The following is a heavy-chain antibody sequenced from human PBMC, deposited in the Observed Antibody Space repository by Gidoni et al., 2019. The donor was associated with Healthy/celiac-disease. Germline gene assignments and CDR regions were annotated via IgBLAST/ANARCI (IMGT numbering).Heavy chain of an antibody. D-gene: IGHD2-2*01. CDR2: INPNSGGT. CDR3: ARDIVVVPAAPEAFDI. Sequence: QVQLVQSGAEMKKPGASVKVSCKPSGSTFTGYYMHWVRQAPGQGLEWMGWINPNSGGTNYAQKFQGRVTMTRDTSISTAYMELSRLRSDDTAVYYCARDIVVVPAAPEAFDIWGQGTMVTVSS. J-gene: IGHJ3*02. CDR1: GSTFTGYY. V-gene: IGHV1-2*02.